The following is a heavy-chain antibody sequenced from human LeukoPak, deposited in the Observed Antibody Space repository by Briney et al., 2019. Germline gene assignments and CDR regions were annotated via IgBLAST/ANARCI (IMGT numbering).Heavy chain of an antibody. V-gene: IGHV6-1*01. CDR1: GDSVSSNSAA. J-gene: IGHJ4*02. Sequence: SQTLSLTCVISGDSVSSNSAAWNWIRQSPSRGLEWLGRTYYRSKRYYDYSVAVKSRVTINPDTSKNQFSLQLSSVTPEDTAVYYCVRDPVGGSTIFDCWGQGTLVTVSS. CDR2: TYYRSKRYY. CDR3: VRDPVGGSTIFDC. D-gene: IGHD1-26*01.